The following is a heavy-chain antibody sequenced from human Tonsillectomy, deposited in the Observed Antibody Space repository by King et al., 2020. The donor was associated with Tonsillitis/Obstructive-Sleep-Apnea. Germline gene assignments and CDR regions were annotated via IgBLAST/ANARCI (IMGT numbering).Heavy chain of an antibody. V-gene: IGHV5-51*01. J-gene: IGHJ6*03. CDR2: IYPHDSDI. CDR1: GFHFASYW. D-gene: IGHD1-26*01. CDR3: ARRSDYYYMDV. Sequence: VQLVESGAEVKRPGESLQISCKGSGFHFASYWIAWVRQMAGKGLEWMGIIYPHDSDIKYSPSFQGQVTISADRSINTAYLQWSSLKASDTAMYYCARRSDYYYMDVWGKGTTVSVSS.